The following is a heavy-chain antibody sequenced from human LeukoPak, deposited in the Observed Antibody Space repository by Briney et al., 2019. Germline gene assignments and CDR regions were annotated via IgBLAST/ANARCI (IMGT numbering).Heavy chain of an antibody. J-gene: IGHJ5*02. CDR3: ARDYYGSGSYGWFDP. D-gene: IGHD3-10*01. CDR2: IYYSGST. V-gene: IGHV4-34*01. Sequence: PSETLSLTCAVYGGSFSGYYWSWIRQPPGKGLEWIGSIYYSGSTYSNPSLMSRVTISVDTSKNQFSPKLSSVTAADTAVYYCARDYYGSGSYGWFDPWGQGTLVTVSS. CDR1: GGSFSGYY.